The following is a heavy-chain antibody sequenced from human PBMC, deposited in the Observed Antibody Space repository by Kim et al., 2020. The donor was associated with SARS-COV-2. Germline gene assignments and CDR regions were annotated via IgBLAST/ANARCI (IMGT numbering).Heavy chain of an antibody. D-gene: IGHD3-22*01. Sequence: GGSLRLSCAASGFSFSTSAMSWVRQAPGKGLEWVSGISASGGRTYHADSVKGRFTISRDNSKNTLNLQMNSLRAEDTTLYYCAIQGGDSSGNFRLFDYWGQGPLVTVSS. V-gene: IGHV3-23*01. J-gene: IGHJ4*02. CDR1: GFSFSTSA. CDR3: AIQGGDSSGNFRLFDY. CDR2: ISASGGRT.